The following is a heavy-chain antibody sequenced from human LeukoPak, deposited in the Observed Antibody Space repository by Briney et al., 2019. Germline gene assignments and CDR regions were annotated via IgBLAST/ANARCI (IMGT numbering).Heavy chain of an antibody. CDR1: GGSFSGYY. CDR3: ARGQIGREYQLLSVGWFDP. Sequence: KTSETLSLTCAVYGGSFSGYYWSWIRQPPGKGLEWIGEINHSGNTNYNPSLKSRVTISVDTSKNQFSLKLSSVTAADTAVYYCARGQIGREYQLLSVGWFDPWGQGTLVTVSS. J-gene: IGHJ5*02. V-gene: IGHV4-34*01. D-gene: IGHD2-2*01. CDR2: INHSGNT.